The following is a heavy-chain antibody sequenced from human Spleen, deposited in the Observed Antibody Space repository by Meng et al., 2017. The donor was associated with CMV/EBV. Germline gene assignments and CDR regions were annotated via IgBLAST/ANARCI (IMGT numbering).Heavy chain of an antibody. CDR2: ISYIGNT. J-gene: IGHJ5*02. CDR3: AREAVAAAGNNWFDP. CDR1: GGSISSGGYS. D-gene: IGHD6-13*01. V-gene: IGHV4-31*03. Sequence: SETLSLTCSVSGGSISSGGYSWTWIRQHPGKGLEWIGHISYIGNTYYNPSLKSRISITVDTSKNQVSLKLSSVTAADTAVYYCAREAVAAAGNNWFDPWGQGTLVTVSS.